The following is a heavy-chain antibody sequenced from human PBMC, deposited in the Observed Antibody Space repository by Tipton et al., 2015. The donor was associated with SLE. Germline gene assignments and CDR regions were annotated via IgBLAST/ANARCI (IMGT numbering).Heavy chain of an antibody. CDR1: GGSISTFF. Sequence: TLSLTCTVSGGSISTFFWNWVRQPPGKGLEWIGYIYYSGSTNYNPSLQNRLALSVDTSKNQISLRLSSVTAADTAIYYCARGQRQGISAAALDYWGQGTLVTVSS. CDR3: ARGQRQGISAAALDY. V-gene: IGHV4-59*01. CDR2: IYYSGST. D-gene: IGHD6-13*01. J-gene: IGHJ4*02.